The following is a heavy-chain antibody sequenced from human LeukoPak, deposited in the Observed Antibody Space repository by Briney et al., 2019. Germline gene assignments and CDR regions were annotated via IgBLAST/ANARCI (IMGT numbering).Heavy chain of an antibody. J-gene: IGHJ6*03. CDR3: ARVGIAARGYYYYYMDV. CDR2: IYTSGST. V-gene: IGHV4-4*07. D-gene: IGHD6-6*01. Sequence: SETLSLTCTVSGGSISSYYWSWIRQSAGKGLEWIGRIYTSGSTNYNPSLKSRVTMSVDTSKNQFSLKLSSVTAADTAVYYCARVGIAARGYYYYYMDVWGKGTTVTVSS. CDR1: GGSISSYY.